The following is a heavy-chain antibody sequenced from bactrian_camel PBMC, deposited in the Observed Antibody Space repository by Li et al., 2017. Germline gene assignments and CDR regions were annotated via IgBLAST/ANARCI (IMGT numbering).Heavy chain of an antibody. D-gene: IGHD1*01. V-gene: IGHV3S53*01. Sequence: HVQLVESGGGSVQAGGSLRLSCAAPGYRYDTYCMGWFRQAPGKAREREGVATIDSDGSANYADSVKGRFTISKDNDNNILYLQLNNLKPEDTAIYYCARRRWATTSTCNLHVAYNDWGRGTQVTVS. CDR1: GYRYDTYC. CDR2: IDSDGSA. J-gene: IGHJ4*01. CDR3: ARRRWATTSTCNLHVAYND.